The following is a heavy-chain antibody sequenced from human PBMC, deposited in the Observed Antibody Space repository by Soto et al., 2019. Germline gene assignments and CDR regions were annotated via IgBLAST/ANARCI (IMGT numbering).Heavy chain of an antibody. D-gene: IGHD3-9*01. CDR3: GRYDYDFLTGSPSPLPYNWFDP. V-gene: IGHV4-34*01. CDR1: GGSFSGYY. J-gene: IGHJ5*02. Sequence: SETLSLTCAVYGGSFSGYYWSWIRQPPGKGLEWIGEINHSGSTNYNPSLKSRVTISVDTSKNQFSLKLISVTAADTAVYYCGRYDYDFLTGSPSPLPYNWFDPWGQETLVTVSS. CDR2: INHSGST.